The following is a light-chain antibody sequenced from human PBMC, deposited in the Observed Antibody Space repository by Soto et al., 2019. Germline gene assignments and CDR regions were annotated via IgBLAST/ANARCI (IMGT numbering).Light chain of an antibody. J-gene: IGLJ1*01. Sequence: QSALTQPASVSGSPGQSITISCTGTSSDVGGYNYVSWYQQHAGFAPKLIIYEVSNRPSGVSNRFSGSKSGDTASLTISGLQAEDEADYYCSSYTASSTLVFGTGTKLTVL. CDR2: EVS. CDR3: SSYTASSTLV. CDR1: SSDVGGYNY. V-gene: IGLV2-14*01.